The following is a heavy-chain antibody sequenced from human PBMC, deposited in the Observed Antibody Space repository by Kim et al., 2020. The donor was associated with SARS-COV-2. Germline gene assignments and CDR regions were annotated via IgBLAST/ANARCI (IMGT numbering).Heavy chain of an antibody. V-gene: IGHV3-23*01. CDR1: GFTFSSYA. J-gene: IGHJ4*02. D-gene: IGHD6-19*01. CDR2: ISGSGGST. CDR3: AKVEEDPRYSSGWLGDY. Sequence: GGSLRLSCAASGFTFSSYAMSWVRQAPGKGLEWVSAISGSGGSTYYADSVKGRFTISRDNSKNTLYLQMNSLRAEDTAVYYCAKVEEDPRYSSGWLGDYWGQGTLVTVSS.